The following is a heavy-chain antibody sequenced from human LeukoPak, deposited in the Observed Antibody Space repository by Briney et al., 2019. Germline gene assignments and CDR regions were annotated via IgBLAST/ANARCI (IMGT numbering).Heavy chain of an antibody. CDR3: ASSTTSWYNWIDP. J-gene: IGHJ5*02. CDR1: GGSISSYY. D-gene: IGHD2-2*01. CDR2: VYFSGTT. Sequence: PSETLSLTCTVSGGSISSYYWSWIRQPAGKGLEWIGRVYFSGTTSYNPSLKSRVTMSVDTSKNQFSLKLISVTAADTAVYYCASSTTSWYNWIDPWGPGTLVTVSS. V-gene: IGHV4-4*07.